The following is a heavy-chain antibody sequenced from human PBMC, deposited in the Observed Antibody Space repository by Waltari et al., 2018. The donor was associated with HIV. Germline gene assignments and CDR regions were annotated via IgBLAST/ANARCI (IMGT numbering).Heavy chain of an antibody. CDR3: TTDRYGDYVEGY. J-gene: IGHJ4*02. CDR2: IKSKTYGGTT. D-gene: IGHD4-17*01. CDR1: GFPYRNAW. Sequence: EVQLVESGGGLVKPGGSLRLSCAASGFPYRNAWMSWVRQGPGTGLEWVGRIKSKTYGGTTDYAAPVKGRFTISRDDSKNTLYLQMNSLKTEDTAVYYCTTDRYGDYVEGYWGQGTLVTVSS. V-gene: IGHV3-15*01.